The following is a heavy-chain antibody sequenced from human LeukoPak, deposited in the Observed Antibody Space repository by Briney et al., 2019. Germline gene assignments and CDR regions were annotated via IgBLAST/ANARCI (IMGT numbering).Heavy chain of an antibody. Sequence: PGGSLRLSCAASGFTLSNAWMSWVRQAPGKGLEWVGRIKSKTDGGTTDYAAPVKGRFTISRDDSKNTLYLQMNCLKTEDTAVYYCTTDHYYGSGSYNYWGQGTLVTVSS. V-gene: IGHV3-15*01. CDR2: IKSKTDGGTT. CDR3: TTDHYYGSGSYNY. CDR1: GFTLSNAW. J-gene: IGHJ4*02. D-gene: IGHD3-10*01.